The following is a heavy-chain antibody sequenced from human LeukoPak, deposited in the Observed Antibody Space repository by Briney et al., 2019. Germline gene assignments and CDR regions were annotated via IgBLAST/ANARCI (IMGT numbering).Heavy chain of an antibody. CDR2: ISYSGGT. CDR1: RGSISSYY. CDR3: ARSIAVAGPVFDY. J-gene: IGHJ4*02. V-gene: IGHV4-59*01. Sequence: SETLSLTCTVSRGSISSYYWSWIRQPPGKGLEWIGYISYSGGTNYNPSLKSRVIISIDTSENQLSLKLRSVTAADTAVYYCARSIAVAGPVFDYWGQGTLVTVSS. D-gene: IGHD6-13*01.